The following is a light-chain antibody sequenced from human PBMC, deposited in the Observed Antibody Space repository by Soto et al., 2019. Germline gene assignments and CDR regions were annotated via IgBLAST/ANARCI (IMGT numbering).Light chain of an antibody. CDR3: QQYGSSPT. V-gene: IGKV3-20*01. Sequence: EIVLTQSPGTLSLFPGERATLSCRASQSLTTRYLALYQQKPGQAPRLLIYCASSRATGIPDRFSGSGSGTAFTLTISRLEPEDFAVYSCQQYGSSPTFRQGTRLEIK. J-gene: IGKJ5*01. CDR2: CAS. CDR1: QSLTTRY.